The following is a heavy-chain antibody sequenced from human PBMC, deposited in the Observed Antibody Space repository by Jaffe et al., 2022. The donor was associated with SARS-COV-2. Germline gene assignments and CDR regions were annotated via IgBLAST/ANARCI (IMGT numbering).Heavy chain of an antibody. CDR3: ARGARDTYGYVDV. CDR2: LYSGGST. J-gene: IGHJ6*02. Sequence: EVQVVESGGGLVQPGGSLRLSCAASGFSVSINYMTWVRQGPGKGLEWVSILYSGGSTYYADSVKGRFTISRDNSKNTVYLQMNSLRPEDAAVYYCARGARDTYGYVDVWGQGSTVTVSS. V-gene: IGHV3-66*02. D-gene: IGHD5-18*01. CDR1: GFSVSINY.